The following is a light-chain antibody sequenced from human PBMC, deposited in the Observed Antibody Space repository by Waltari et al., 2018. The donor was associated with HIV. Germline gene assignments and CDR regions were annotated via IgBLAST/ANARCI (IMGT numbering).Light chain of an antibody. J-gene: IGLJ3*02. CDR2: VEGSGSF. Sequence: QPVLTPSSSASASLDSSVKVPCTLSSGHSSYIIAWHQQQPGKAPRYLMKVEGSGSFNKGSGVPDRFSGSSSGADRHLTISNLQPEDEADYYCETWDSDIRVFGGGTKLTVL. CDR1: SGHSSYI. CDR3: ETWDSDIRV. V-gene: IGLV4-60*03.